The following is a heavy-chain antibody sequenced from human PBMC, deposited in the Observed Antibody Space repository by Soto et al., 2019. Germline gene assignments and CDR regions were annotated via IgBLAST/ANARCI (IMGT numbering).Heavy chain of an antibody. D-gene: IGHD6-19*01. V-gene: IGHV5-51*01. CDR2: IYPGDSDT. Sequence: GESLKISCKGSGYSFTSYWIGWVRQMPGKGLEWMGIIYPGDSDTRYSPSFQGQVTISADKSISTAYLQWSSLKASDTAMYYCAGPFPPRYYSGWPHLSAFDIWGQGTMVTVSS. J-gene: IGHJ3*02. CDR3: AGPFPPRYYSGWPHLSAFDI. CDR1: GYSFTSYW.